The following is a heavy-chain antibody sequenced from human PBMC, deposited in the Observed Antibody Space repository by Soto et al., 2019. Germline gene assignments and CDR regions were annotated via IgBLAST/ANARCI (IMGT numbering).Heavy chain of an antibody. Sequence: ASVKVSCKASGYTFTSYGISWVRQAPGQGLEWMGWISAYNGNTNYAQKLQGRVTMTTDTSTSTAYMELRSLRSDDTAVYYCARVRIQLWLLAPENLFDPWGQGTLVTVSS. V-gene: IGHV1-18*01. CDR1: GYTFTSYG. D-gene: IGHD5-18*01. CDR2: ISAYNGNT. J-gene: IGHJ5*02. CDR3: ARVRIQLWLLAPENLFDP.